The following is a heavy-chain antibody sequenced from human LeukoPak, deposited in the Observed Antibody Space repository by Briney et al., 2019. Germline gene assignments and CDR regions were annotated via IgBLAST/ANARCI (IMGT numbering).Heavy chain of an antibody. CDR2: IDPNNVDT. D-gene: IGHD2-2*01. CDR3: ARDRMGCSSTGCYFEY. CDR1: GYIFTDYY. V-gene: IGHV1-2*06. Sequence: ASVKVSCKASGYIFTDYYIHWVRQAPGQGLEWIGRIDPNNVDTSYAQKFQGRVTLTRDTSISTAYMEVTRLTSDDTAVYYCARDRMGCSSTGCYFEYWGQGTLVTVS. J-gene: IGHJ4*02.